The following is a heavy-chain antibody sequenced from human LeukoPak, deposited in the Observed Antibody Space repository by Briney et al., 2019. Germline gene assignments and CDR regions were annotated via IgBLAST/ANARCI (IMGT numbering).Heavy chain of an antibody. CDR3: ARGPYYYDSSGYELDY. D-gene: IGHD3-22*01. Sequence: ASVKVSCKASGYTFSSYDINWVRQATGQGLELMGWMNPNSGNTGYAQKFQGRVTITRNTSISTAYMELSSLRSEDTAVYYCARGPYYYDSSGYELDYWGQGTLVTVSS. J-gene: IGHJ4*02. CDR1: GYTFSSYD. V-gene: IGHV1-8*03. CDR2: MNPNSGNT.